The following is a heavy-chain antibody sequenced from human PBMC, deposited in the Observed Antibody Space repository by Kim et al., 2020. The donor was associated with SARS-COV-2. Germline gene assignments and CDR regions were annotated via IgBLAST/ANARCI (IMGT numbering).Heavy chain of an antibody. CDR3: ARGLVGIVAAGDACDI. Sequence: SETLSLTCAVYGGSFSGYYWSWIRQPPGKGLEWIGEINHSGSTNYNPSLKSRVTISVDTSKNQFSLKLSSVTAADTAVYYCARGLVGIVAAGDACDIWG. D-gene: IGHD2-15*01. V-gene: IGHV4-34*01. CDR1: GGSFSGYY. J-gene: IGHJ3*02. CDR2: INHSGST.